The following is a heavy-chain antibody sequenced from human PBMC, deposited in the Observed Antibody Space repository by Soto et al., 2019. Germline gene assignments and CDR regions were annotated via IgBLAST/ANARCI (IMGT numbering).Heavy chain of an antibody. CDR1: GGSVSSTSYY. J-gene: IGHJ4*02. V-gene: IGHV4-39*03. Sequence: QLHLQESGPGLVKPSETLSLICTVSGGSVSSTSYYWDWIRQPPGKGLEWIGSIYYSGRTYYNPSLQSPVTIAVDTSKNQFSLNLSSVTAVDTDNYYGSNNVLYWGQGILVTVSS. D-gene: IGHD1-1*01. CDR2: IYYSGRT. CDR3: SNNVLY.